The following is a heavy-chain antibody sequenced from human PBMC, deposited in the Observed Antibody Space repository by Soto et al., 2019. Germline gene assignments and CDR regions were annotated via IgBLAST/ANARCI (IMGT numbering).Heavy chain of an antibody. D-gene: IGHD2-15*01. J-gene: IGHJ6*02. CDR1: GYTFTSYA. CDR3: ARGAATDGMDV. CDR2: INAGNGNT. V-gene: IGHV1-3*01. Sequence: GASVKVSCKASGYTFTSYAMHWVRQAPGQRLEWMGWINAGNGNTKYSQKFQGRVTITRDTSASTAYMELSSLRSDDTAVYYCARGAATDGMDVWGQGTTVTVYS.